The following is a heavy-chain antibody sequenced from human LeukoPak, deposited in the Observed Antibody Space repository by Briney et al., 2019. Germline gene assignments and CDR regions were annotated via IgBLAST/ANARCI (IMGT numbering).Heavy chain of an antibody. CDR2: ISSSGGNT. CDR1: GFTFSSYG. V-gene: IGHV3-21*01. Sequence: GGSLRLSCAASGFTFSSYGMSWVRQAPGKGLEWVSSISSSGGNTYYADPVKGRITISRDNAKNSLYLQMNSLRAEDTAVYYCARDSFSVMYYFDYWGQGTLVTVSS. J-gene: IGHJ4*02. D-gene: IGHD3-16*01. CDR3: ARDSFSVMYYFDY.